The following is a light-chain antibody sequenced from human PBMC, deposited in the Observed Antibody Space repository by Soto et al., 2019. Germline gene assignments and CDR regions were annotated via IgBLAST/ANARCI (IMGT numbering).Light chain of an antibody. CDR3: QQTYSTPVT. CDR1: QSISSF. Sequence: DIQMTQSPSSLSASVGDSVTITCRAGQSISSFLNWYQQKPGKAPKLLIFAASSLQSGVPSRFSGSGSGTDFTLTISRLQPEDFATYYCQQTYSTPVTFGPGTKVDIK. CDR2: AAS. V-gene: IGKV1-39*01. J-gene: IGKJ3*01.